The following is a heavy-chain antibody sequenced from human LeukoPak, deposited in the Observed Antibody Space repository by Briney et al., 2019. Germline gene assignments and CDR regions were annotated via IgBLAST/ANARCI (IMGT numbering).Heavy chain of an antibody. CDR2: ISYDGSNK. CDR3: ATDAAYGYDRFDH. D-gene: IGHD2-15*01. Sequence: GRSLRLSCAASGFTFSSYGMHWVRQAPGKGLEWVAVISYDGSNKYYADSVKGRFTISRDNSKNTLYLQMNSLRAEDTAVYYCATDAAYGYDRFDHWGQGTQVTVSS. V-gene: IGHV3-30*03. J-gene: IGHJ4*02. CDR1: GFTFSSYG.